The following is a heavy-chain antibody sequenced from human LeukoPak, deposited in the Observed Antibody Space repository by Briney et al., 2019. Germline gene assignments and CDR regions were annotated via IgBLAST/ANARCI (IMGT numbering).Heavy chain of an antibody. CDR3: AKGMTYQPLLQDY. Sequence: GGSLRLSCAASGFTFSSYGMHWVRQAPGKGLEWVAVIWYDGSNKYYADSVKGRFTISRDNSKNTLYLQMNSLRAEDTAVYYCAKGMTYQPLLQDYWGQGTLVTVSS. J-gene: IGHJ4*02. CDR2: IWYDGSNK. V-gene: IGHV3-33*06. D-gene: IGHD2-2*01. CDR1: GFTFSSYG.